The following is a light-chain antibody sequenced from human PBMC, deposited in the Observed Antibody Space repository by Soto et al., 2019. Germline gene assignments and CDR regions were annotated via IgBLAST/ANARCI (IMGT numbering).Light chain of an antibody. CDR1: SSNIGAGYD. CDR2: GNS. Sequence: QSVLTQPPSVSGAPGQRVTISCTGSSSNIGAGYDVHWYQQLPGTAPKLLIYGNSNRPSGVPDRFSGSKSGNTASLTISGLQAEDEAEYYCCSYAGSSTWVFGGGTKLTVL. CDR3: CSYAGSSTWV. V-gene: IGLV1-40*01. J-gene: IGLJ3*02.